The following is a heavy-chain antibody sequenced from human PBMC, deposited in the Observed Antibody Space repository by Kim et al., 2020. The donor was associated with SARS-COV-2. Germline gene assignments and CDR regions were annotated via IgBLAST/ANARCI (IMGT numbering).Heavy chain of an antibody. J-gene: IGHJ4*02. CDR1: GFSISSGYY. D-gene: IGHD3-22*01. CDR2: IYHTGTT. V-gene: IGHV4-38-2*02. Sequence: SETLSLTCTVSGFSISSGYYWGWIRQPPGKGLEWIGTIYHTGTTYYNPSLQSRVTISIDTSKNQLSLKVSSVTAADTAVYYCGCHYDSNGPLDYWGQGTLVTVSS. CDR3: GCHYDSNGPLDY.